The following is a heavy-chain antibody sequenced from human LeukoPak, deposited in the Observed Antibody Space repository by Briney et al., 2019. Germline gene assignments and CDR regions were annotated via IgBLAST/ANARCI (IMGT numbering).Heavy chain of an antibody. D-gene: IGHD6-13*01. CDR1: GFTFNTYA. V-gene: IGHV3-23*01. CDR2: ITGSGGNT. J-gene: IGHJ6*02. CDR3: AKAASSSWPSYYYGMDV. Sequence: PGGSLRLSCAASGFTFNTYAMNWVRQTPGKGLERVSVITGSGGNTYYADSVKGRFTISKDNSKNTVYLQMSSLRVDDTAVYYCAKAASSSWPSYYYGMDVWGQGTTVTVSS.